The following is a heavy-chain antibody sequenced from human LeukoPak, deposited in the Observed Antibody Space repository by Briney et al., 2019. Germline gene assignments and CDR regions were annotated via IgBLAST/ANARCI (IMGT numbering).Heavy chain of an antibody. V-gene: IGHV4-59*01. Sequence: PSETLSLTCTVSGGSISSYYWSWIRQPPGKGLERIGYIYYSGSTNYNPSLKSRVTISVDTSKNQFSLKLSSVTAADTAVYYCARAYSSSWYPGLYYYYYYMDVWGKGTTVTVSS. J-gene: IGHJ6*03. CDR3: ARAYSSSWYPGLYYYYYYMDV. D-gene: IGHD6-13*01. CDR2: IYYSGST. CDR1: GGSISSYY.